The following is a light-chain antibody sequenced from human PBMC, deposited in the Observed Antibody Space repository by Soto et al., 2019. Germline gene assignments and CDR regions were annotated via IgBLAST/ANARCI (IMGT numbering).Light chain of an antibody. CDR2: DAS. CDR1: QSIRSF. J-gene: IGKJ1*01. Sequence: EIVLTQSPATLSLSPGEGATLSCRASQSIRSFLAWYQQKPGQAPRLLIYDASNRATGIPARFSGSGSGTDFPLTISSLEPEDFAVYYCQQRYSGWAFGQGTKVEIK. CDR3: QQRYSGWA. V-gene: IGKV3-11*01.